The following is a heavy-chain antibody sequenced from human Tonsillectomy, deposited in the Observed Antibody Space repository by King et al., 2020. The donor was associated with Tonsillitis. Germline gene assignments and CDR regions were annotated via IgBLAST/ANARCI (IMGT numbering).Heavy chain of an antibody. CDR3: AGTTPNKRHHYYYMDV. D-gene: IGHD4-17*01. J-gene: IGHJ6*03. Sequence: VQLVESGGGLVQPGGSLRLSCAASGFNVTSNYMHWVRQAPGKGLEWVSVIYAGGATYYADSVKGRVTVSRDYSKNTLYLQMNRLRAEDTAVYYCAGTTPNKRHHYYYMDVWGKGTTVTVS. V-gene: IGHV3-66*01. CDR1: GFNVTSNY. CDR2: IYAGGAT.